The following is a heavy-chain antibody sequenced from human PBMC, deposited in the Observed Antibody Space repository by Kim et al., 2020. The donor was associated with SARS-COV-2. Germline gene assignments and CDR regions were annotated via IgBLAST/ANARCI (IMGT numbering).Heavy chain of an antibody. V-gene: IGHV3-7*03. Sequence: GGSLRLSCAASGFTFTNYWMNWVRQAPGNWLEWVANIKQDGSEKYYVDSVKGRFIISRDNAKNSLYLQMNSLRADDTAVYYCARRGQAVAASGAYWGQGTLVTVSS. CDR3: ARRGQAVAASGAY. CDR2: IKQDGSEK. D-gene: IGHD6-19*01. CDR1: GFTFTNYW. J-gene: IGHJ4*02.